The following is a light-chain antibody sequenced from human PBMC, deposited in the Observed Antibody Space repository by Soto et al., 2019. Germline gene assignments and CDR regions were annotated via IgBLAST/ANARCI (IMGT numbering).Light chain of an antibody. Sequence: DIHMTQSPSSRSSSLGDRVAITCRASQPINDYLIWYRQAPGKAPTLLIYAASSLHSGVPSRFSGIGSGTDFTLTISSLKNEDFATYYGQQGYSTTITFGQGTRLEIK. J-gene: IGKJ5*01. V-gene: IGKV1-39*01. CDR2: AAS. CDR1: QPINDY. CDR3: QQGYSTTIT.